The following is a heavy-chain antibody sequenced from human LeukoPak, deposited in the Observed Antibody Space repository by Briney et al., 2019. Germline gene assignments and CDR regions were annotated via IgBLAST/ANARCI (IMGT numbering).Heavy chain of an antibody. Sequence: PSQTLSLTCTVSGGSISSGDYYWSWIRQPPGKGLEWIGYIYYSGSTYYNPSLKSRVTISVDKSKNQFSLKLSSVTAADTAVYYCASSGDTAMATFDYWGQGTLVTVSS. V-gene: IGHV4-30-4*01. CDR2: IYYSGST. D-gene: IGHD5-18*01. J-gene: IGHJ4*02. CDR3: ASSGDTAMATFDY. CDR1: GGSISSGDYY.